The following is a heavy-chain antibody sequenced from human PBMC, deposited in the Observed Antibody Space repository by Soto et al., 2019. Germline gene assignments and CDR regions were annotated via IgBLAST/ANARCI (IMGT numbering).Heavy chain of an antibody. J-gene: IGHJ6*02. D-gene: IGHD2-15*01. V-gene: IGHV1-69*01. CDR1: VGTFSSYA. CDR3: ARTDIVVVVASYYYYGMDV. CDR2: IIPIFGTA. Sequence: QVQLVQSGAEVKKPGSSVKVSCKASVGTFSSYAISWVRQAPGQGLEWMGGIIPIFGTANYAQKFQGRVTITADESTSTAYMELSSLRSEDTAVYYCARTDIVVVVASYYYYGMDVWGQGTTVTVSS.